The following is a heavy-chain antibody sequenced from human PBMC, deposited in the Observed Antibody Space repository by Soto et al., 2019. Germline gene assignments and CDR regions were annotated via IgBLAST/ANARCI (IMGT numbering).Heavy chain of an antibody. J-gene: IGHJ3*02. CDR3: ARRHDILTGPDAFDI. V-gene: IGHV4-31*02. CDR2: IYYSGST. D-gene: IGHD3-9*01. Sequence: SETLSLTCTVSGDTVSSDGYYWSWIRQHPGKGLEWIGDIYYSGSTSYHPSLKSRVTISVDTSENYLSLRLNSVTAADTAVYYCARRHDILTGPDAFDIWGQGTMVTVSS. CDR1: GDTVSSDGYY.